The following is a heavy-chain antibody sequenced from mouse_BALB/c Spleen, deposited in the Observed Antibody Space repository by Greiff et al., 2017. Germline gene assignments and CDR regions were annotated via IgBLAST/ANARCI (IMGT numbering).Heavy chain of an antibody. CDR1: GYTFTSYW. J-gene: IGHJ2*01. D-gene: IGHD2-3*01. V-gene: IGHV1S81*02. Sequence: QVQLQQPGAELVKPGASGKLSCKASGYTFTSYWMHWVKQRPGQGLEWIGEINPSNGRTNYNEKFKSKATLTVDKSSSTAYMQLSSLTSEDSAVYYCARDDGSYFDYWGQGTTLTVSS. CDR3: ARDDGSYFDY. CDR2: INPSNGRT.